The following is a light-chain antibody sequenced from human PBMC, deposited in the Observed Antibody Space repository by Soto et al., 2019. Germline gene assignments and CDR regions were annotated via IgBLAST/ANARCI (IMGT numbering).Light chain of an antibody. CDR2: DAS. CDR1: QSIATN. CDR3: HQYGSSPAT. Sequence: EILMTQSPPTLSLSPGERATLSCRASQSIATNLAWYQQKTGQAPRLLLYDASTRATGIPVRFSGSGSGTDFTLTISRLEPEDFAVYYCHQYGSSPATFGQGTKVDIK. V-gene: IGKV3-15*01. J-gene: IGKJ1*01.